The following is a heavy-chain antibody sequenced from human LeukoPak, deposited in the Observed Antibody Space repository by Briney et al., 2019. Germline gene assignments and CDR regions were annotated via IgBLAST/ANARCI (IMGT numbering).Heavy chain of an antibody. J-gene: IGHJ4*02. CDR3: AKEGNLYSGSYGFDY. CDR2: ISGSGGSA. CDR1: GFTFSSYA. V-gene: IGHV3-23*01. D-gene: IGHD1-26*01. Sequence: PGGSLRLSCAASGFTFSSYAMSWVRQAPGKGLEWVSAISGSGGSAYSADAVTGRFTISRDNSKNTLYLQMNSLRAEDTAVYYCAKEGNLYSGSYGFDYWGQGTLVTVSS.